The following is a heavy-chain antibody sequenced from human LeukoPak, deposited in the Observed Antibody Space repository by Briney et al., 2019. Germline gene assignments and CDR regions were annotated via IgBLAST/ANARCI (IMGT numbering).Heavy chain of an antibody. V-gene: IGHV4-61*01. CDR3: AVGITMVQGAKPQTWDY. CDR2: IYYSGST. J-gene: IGHJ4*02. CDR1: GGSVSSGSYY. D-gene: IGHD3-10*01. Sequence: PSETLSLTCTVSGGSVSSGSYYWSWIRQPPGKGLEWIGYIYYSGSTNYNPSLKSRVTISVDTSKNQFSLKLSSVTAADTAVYYCAVGITMVQGAKPQTWDYWGQGTLVTVSS.